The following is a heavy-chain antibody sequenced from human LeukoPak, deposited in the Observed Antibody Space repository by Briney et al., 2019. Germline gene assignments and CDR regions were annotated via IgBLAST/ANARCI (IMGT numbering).Heavy chain of an antibody. J-gene: IGHJ6*03. CDR2: INWNGAST. CDR1: GFSFDDLG. Sequence: GGSLRLSCAASGFSFDDLGMTWVRQIPGKGLEWVAGINWNGASTGYADSVRGRFTISRDNAKNSLHLQMNSLRAEDTALYYCARAVCPTIKFCDSSYFMDVWGKGTTVNVS. V-gene: IGHV3-20*04. D-gene: IGHD6-6*01. CDR3: ARAVCPTIKFCDSSYFMDV.